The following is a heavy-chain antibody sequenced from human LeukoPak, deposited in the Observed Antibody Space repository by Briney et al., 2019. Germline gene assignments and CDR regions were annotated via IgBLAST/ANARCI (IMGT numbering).Heavy chain of an antibody. Sequence: GGSLRLSCAASGFSLSSYAMSWVRQAPGKGLEWVSAISSTDAGTYHADSVRGRFTISRDSSKNTLYLQMNSLRAEDAAVYYCARGPWFGSDQRKRGDWFDPWGQGTLVTVSS. CDR3: ARGPWFGSDQRKRGDWFDP. J-gene: IGHJ5*02. V-gene: IGHV3-23*01. D-gene: IGHD3-10*01. CDR2: ISSTDAGT. CDR1: GFSLSSYA.